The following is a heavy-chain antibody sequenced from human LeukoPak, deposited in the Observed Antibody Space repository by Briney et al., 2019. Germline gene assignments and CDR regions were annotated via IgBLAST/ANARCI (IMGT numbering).Heavy chain of an antibody. CDR2: IWYDGSNK. CDR3: ARDSVAATTALGD. CDR1: GFTFSTYA. D-gene: IGHD2-15*01. V-gene: IGHV3-33*08. Sequence: GGSLRLSCAATGFTFSTYAMRWVRQAPGKGLEWVAVIWYDGSNKYYADSVKGRFTISRDNSKNTLYLQMNSLRAEDTAVYYSARDSVAATTALGDWGQGTLVTVSS. J-gene: IGHJ4*02.